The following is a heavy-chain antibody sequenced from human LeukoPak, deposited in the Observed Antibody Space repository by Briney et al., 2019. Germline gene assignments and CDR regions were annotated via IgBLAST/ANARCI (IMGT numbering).Heavy chain of an antibody. Sequence: PGGSLRLSCAASGFTFSTYAMHWVRQAPGKGLEWAANIKQDGSEKYYVDSVKGRFTISRDNAKNSPYLQMNSLRAEDTTVYYCARLIVGAIDYWGQGTLVTVSS. CDR3: ARLIVGAIDY. D-gene: IGHD1-26*01. CDR2: IKQDGSEK. J-gene: IGHJ4*02. CDR1: GFTFSTYA. V-gene: IGHV3-7*01.